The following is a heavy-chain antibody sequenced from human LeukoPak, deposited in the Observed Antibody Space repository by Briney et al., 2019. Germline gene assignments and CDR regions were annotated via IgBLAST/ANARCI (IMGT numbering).Heavy chain of an antibody. CDR3: AYAGYYYDSSGYQDY. D-gene: IGHD3-22*01. V-gene: IGHV4-61*08. Sequence: SETLSLTCTVSGGSISSGAYYWSWIRQPPGKGLEWIGYIYYSGSTNYNPSLKSRVTISVDTSKNQFSLKLSSVTAADTAVYYCAYAGYYYDSSGYQDYWGQGTLVTVSS. CDR2: IYYSGST. J-gene: IGHJ4*02. CDR1: GGSISSGAYY.